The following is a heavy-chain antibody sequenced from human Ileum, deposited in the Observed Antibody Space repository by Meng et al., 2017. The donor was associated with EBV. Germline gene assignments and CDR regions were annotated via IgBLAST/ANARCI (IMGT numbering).Heavy chain of an antibody. CDR3: ARGNKVSDRGFDY. CDR2: INHSGST. J-gene: IGHJ4*02. V-gene: IGHV4-34*01. D-gene: IGHD3-10*01. Sequence: QVQLPQWVGGLLTPSESLSLTCAVYGGSFSGYYWSWIRQPPGKGLEWIGEINHSGSTNYNPSLKSRVTIPVDTSKNQFSLKLSSVTAADTAVYYCARGNKVSDRGFDYWGQGTLVTVSS. CDR1: GGSFSGYY.